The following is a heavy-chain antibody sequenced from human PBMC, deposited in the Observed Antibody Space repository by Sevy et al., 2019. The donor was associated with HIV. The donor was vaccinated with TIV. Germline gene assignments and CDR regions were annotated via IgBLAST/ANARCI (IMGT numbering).Heavy chain of an antibody. D-gene: IGHD3-3*01. V-gene: IGHV3-15*01. CDR2: IKSETYGGAT. Sequence: GGSLRLSCAASGFTFSSAWMRWVRQVPGKGLEWLGRIKSETYGGATDYAAAVKGRFTISRDDSKKTLYLQLNSLKTEDTAVHYCTTDLGFYSSKWGQGTLVTVSS. CDR3: TTDLGFYSSK. J-gene: IGHJ4*02. CDR1: GFTFSSAW.